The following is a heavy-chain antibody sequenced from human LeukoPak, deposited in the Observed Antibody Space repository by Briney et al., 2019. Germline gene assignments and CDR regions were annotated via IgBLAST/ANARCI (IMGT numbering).Heavy chain of an antibody. D-gene: IGHD2-2*01. J-gene: IGHJ6*02. CDR2: ISAYNGNT. Sequence: ASVKVSCKASGYTFTSYGISWVRQAPGQGXEWMGWISAYNGNTNYAQKLQGRVTMTTDTSTSTAYMELRSLRSDDTAVYYCARDLDVVVPAAMFFGLYYYGMDVWGQGTTVTVSS. V-gene: IGHV1-18*01. CDR3: ARDLDVVVPAAMFFGLYYYGMDV. CDR1: GYTFTSYG.